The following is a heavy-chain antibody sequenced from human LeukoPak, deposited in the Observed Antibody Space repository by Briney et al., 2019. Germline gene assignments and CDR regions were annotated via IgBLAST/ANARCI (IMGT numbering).Heavy chain of an antibody. D-gene: IGHD6-13*01. J-gene: IGHJ6*04. Sequence: SETLSLTCAVYGGSFSGYYWSWIRQPPGKGLEWIGEINHSGSTNYNPSLKSRVTISVDTSKNQFSLKLSSVTAADTAVYYCARAPRIAAAGRGNYYYYGMDVWGKGTTVTVSS. CDR1: GGSFSGYY. CDR3: ARAPRIAAAGRGNYYYYGMDV. CDR2: INHSGST. V-gene: IGHV4-34*01.